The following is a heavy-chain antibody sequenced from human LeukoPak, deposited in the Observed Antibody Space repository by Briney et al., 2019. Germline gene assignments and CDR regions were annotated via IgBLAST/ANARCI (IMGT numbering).Heavy chain of an antibody. CDR1: GFTFSSYS. Sequence: GGSLRLSCAVSGFTFSSYSMNWVRQAPGKGLEWVSYISSSSSTIYYADPVKGRFTISRDNAKNSLYLQMNSLRAEDTAVYYCARVPIAARRYYFDYWGQGTLVTVSS. V-gene: IGHV3-48*01. J-gene: IGHJ4*02. D-gene: IGHD6-6*01. CDR2: ISSSSSTI. CDR3: ARVPIAARRYYFDY.